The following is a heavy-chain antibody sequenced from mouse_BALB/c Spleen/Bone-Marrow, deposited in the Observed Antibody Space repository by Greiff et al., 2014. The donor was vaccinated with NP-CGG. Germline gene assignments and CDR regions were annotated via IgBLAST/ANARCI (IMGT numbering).Heavy chain of an antibody. CDR3: ARSGGGYDGFAY. CDR2: INPSTGYT. V-gene: IGHV1-7*01. D-gene: IGHD2-2*01. CDR1: GYTFTSYW. J-gene: IGHJ3*01. Sequence: VQLQESGAELAKPGASAKMSCKASGYTFTSYWMHWVKQRPGQGLEWIGYINPSTGYTEYNQKFKDKATLTADKSSSTAYMQLSSLTSEDSAVYYCARSGGGYDGFAYWGQGTLVTVSA.